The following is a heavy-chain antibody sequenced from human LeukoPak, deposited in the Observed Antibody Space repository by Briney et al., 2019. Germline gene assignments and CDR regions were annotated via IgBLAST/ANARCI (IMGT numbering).Heavy chain of an antibody. CDR1: GFPFSSYW. CDR2: IKQDGSEK. Sequence: QTGGSLRLSCAASGFPFSSYWMSWVRQAPGKGLEWVANIKQDGSEKYYVDSVKGRFTISRDNAKNSLYLQMNSLRAEDTAVYYCARSWFDPWGQGTLVTVSS. CDR3: ARSWFDP. J-gene: IGHJ5*02. V-gene: IGHV3-7*01.